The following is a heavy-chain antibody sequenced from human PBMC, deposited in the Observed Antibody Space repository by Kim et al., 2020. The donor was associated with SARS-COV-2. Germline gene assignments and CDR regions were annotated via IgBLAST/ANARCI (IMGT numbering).Heavy chain of an antibody. J-gene: IGHJ2*01. CDR3: ARAPMTTVTKRYFDL. CDR2: INHSGST. V-gene: IGHV4-34*01. Sequence: SETLSLTCAVYGGSFSGYYWSWIRQPPGKGLEWIGEINHSGSTNYNPSLKSRVTISVDTSKNQFSLKLSSVTAADTAVYYCARAPMTTVTKRYFDLWCRG. D-gene: IGHD4-17*01. CDR1: GGSFSGYY.